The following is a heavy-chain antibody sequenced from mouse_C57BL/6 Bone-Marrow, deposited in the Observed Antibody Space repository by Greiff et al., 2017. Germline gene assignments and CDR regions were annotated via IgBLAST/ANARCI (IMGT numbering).Heavy chain of an antibody. CDR1: GYTFTSYW. CDR3: ARSANFYWYFDV. CDR2: IDPSDRDT. D-gene: IGHD1-2*01. J-gene: IGHJ1*03. V-gene: IGHV1-69*01. Sequence: QVQLQQPGAELVMPGASVKLSCKASGYTFTSYWMHWVKQRPGQGLEWIGEIDPSDRDTNYNQTFKGKSTLTVAKSSSSAYMQLSSLTSEYSAVYYCARSANFYWYFDVWGTGTTVTVSS.